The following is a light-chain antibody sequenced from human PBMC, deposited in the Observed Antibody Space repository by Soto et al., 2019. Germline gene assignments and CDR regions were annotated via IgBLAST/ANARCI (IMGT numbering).Light chain of an antibody. CDR2: AAS. CDR1: QGISSY. Sequence: IQFTPSPSSLSASVGDRVTITCRASQGISSYLAWYQQKPGKAPKLLIYAASTLQSGVPSRFSGSGSGTDFTLTISSLQPEDFATYYCQQLNSYPLTFGGGTKVDI. J-gene: IGKJ4*01. V-gene: IGKV1-9*01. CDR3: QQLNSYPLT.